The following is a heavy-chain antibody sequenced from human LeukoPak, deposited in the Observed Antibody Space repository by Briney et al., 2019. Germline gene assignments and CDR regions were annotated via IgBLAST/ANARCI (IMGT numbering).Heavy chain of an antibody. J-gene: IGHJ4*02. Sequence: GASVKVSCKASGYTFTSYGISWVRQAPGQGLEWMGWISAYNGNTNYAQKLQGRVTMTTDTSTSTAYMELRSLRSDDTAVYYCARDCSGGSCYLDFDYWGQGTLVTVSS. CDR3: ARDCSGGSCYLDFDY. CDR2: ISAYNGNT. D-gene: IGHD2-15*01. CDR1: GYTFTSYG. V-gene: IGHV1-18*01.